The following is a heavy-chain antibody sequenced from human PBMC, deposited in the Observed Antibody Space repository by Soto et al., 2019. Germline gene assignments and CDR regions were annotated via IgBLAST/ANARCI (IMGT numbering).Heavy chain of an antibody. CDR3: AREAGYCSSTSCYSSYYFDY. J-gene: IGHJ4*02. V-gene: IGHV3-33*01. D-gene: IGHD2-2*02. CDR2: IWYDGSNK. Sequence: GGSLRLSCAASGFTFSSYGMHWVRQAPGKGLEWVAVIWYDGSNKYYADSVKGRFTISRDNSKNTLYLQMNSLRAEDTAVYYCAREAGYCSSTSCYSSYYFDYWGQGTLVTVSS. CDR1: GFTFSSYG.